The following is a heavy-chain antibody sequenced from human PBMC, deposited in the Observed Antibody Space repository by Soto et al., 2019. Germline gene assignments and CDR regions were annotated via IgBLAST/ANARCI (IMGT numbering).Heavy chain of an antibody. CDR2: ISPDGRNT. CDR1: EFTFSTSW. CDR3: ASPGRRDGYDFDP. V-gene: IGHV3-74*01. Sequence: PGGSLRLSCRTSEFTFSTSWMHWVRQAPGKGLVWVSRISPDGRNTGHADSVKGRFTISRDNAKNTLYLQMNSLRAEDTAVYYCASPGRRDGYDFDPWGQGTLVTVSS. J-gene: IGHJ5*02. D-gene: IGHD5-12*01.